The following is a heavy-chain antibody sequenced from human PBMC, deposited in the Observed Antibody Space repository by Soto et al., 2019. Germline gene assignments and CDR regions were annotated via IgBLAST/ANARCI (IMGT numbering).Heavy chain of an antibody. CDR1: GGSISSSSYY. Sequence: SETLSLTCTVSGGSISSSSYYWGWIRQPPGKGLEWIGSIYYSGSTYYNPSLKSRVTISVDTSKNQFSLKLSSVTAADTAVFYCARGYYDILTGYYSDYFDYWGQGTLVTVSS. CDR2: IYYSGST. V-gene: IGHV4-39*01. D-gene: IGHD3-9*01. J-gene: IGHJ4*02. CDR3: ARGYYDILTGYYSDYFDY.